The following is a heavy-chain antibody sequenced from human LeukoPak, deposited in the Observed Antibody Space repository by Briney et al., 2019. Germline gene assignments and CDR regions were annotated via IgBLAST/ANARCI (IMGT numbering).Heavy chain of an antibody. CDR2: ISSSGSTI. J-gene: IGHJ6*04. CDR1: GFTFSSYE. V-gene: IGHV3-48*03. D-gene: IGHD3-10*02. CDR3: AELGITMIGGV. Sequence: GGSLRLSCAASGFTFSSYEMSWVRQAPGKGLEWVSYISSSGSTIYYADSVKGRFTISRDNAKNSLYLQMNSLRAEDTAVYYCAELGITMIGGVWGKGTTVTNSS.